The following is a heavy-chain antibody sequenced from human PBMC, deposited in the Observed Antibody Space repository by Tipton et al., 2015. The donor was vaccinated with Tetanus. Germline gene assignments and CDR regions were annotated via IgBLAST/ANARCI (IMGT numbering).Heavy chain of an antibody. V-gene: IGHV3-23*01. Sequence: AASGFTFSSYAMSWVRQAPGKGLEWVSAISGSGGSTYYADSVKGRFTISRDNSKNTLYLQMNSLRAEDTAVYYCAKDPSSSGWWFHGMDVWGQGTTVTVSS. CDR1: GFTFSSYA. J-gene: IGHJ6*02. CDR2: ISGSGGST. CDR3: AKDPSSSGWWFHGMDV. D-gene: IGHD6-19*01.